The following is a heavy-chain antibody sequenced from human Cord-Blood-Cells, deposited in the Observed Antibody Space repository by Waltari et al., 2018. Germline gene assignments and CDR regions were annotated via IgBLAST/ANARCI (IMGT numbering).Heavy chain of an antibody. V-gene: IGHV4-4*02. Sequence: QVQLQESGPGLVKPSGTLSLTCAVPGGSISSSNWWSWVRQPPGKGLEWIGENYHSGSTNYNPSLNSRVTISVDKSKNQFSLKLSSVTAADTAVYYCARVAMTTVTTGVLDYWGQGTLVTVSS. CDR3: ARVAMTTVTTGVLDY. J-gene: IGHJ4*02. CDR1: GGSISSSNW. CDR2: NYHSGST. D-gene: IGHD4-17*01.